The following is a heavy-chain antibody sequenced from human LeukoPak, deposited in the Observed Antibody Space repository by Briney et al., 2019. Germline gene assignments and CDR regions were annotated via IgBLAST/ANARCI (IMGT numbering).Heavy chain of an antibody. V-gene: IGHV1-46*01. CDR3: ARDYGWFGELLNYFDY. J-gene: IGHJ4*02. CDR1: GYTFTSYY. D-gene: IGHD3-10*01. CDR2: INPSGGST. Sequence: ASVKVSCKASGYTFTSYYMHWVRQAPGQGLEWMGIINPSGGSTSYAQKFQGRVTMTRDMSTSTVYMELSRLRSDDTAVYYCARDYGWFGELLNYFDYWGQGTLVTVSS.